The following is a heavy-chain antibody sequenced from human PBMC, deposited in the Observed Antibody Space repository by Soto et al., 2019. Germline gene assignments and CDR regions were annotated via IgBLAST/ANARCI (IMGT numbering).Heavy chain of an antibody. J-gene: IGHJ3*02. CDR2: IYYSGST. D-gene: IGHD3-22*01. CDR1: GGSISSGDYY. CDR3: ARRTTYYYDSSGYYLDAFDI. Sequence: SETLSLTCTVSGGSISSGDYYWSWIRQPPGKGLEWIGYIYYSGSTYYNPSLKSRVTISVDTSKNQFSLKLSSVTAADTAVYYCARRTTYYYDSSGYYLDAFDIWGQGTMVPVSS. V-gene: IGHV4-30-4*01.